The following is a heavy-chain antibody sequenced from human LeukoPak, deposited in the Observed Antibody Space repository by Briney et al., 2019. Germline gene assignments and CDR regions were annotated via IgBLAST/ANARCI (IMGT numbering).Heavy chain of an antibody. CDR1: GFTFSSYS. CDR2: ISSSSSTI. Sequence: GGSLRPSCAASGFTFSSYSMIWVRQAPGKGLEWVSYISSSSSTIYYADSVKGRFTISRDNAKNSLYLQMNSLRAEDTAVYYCARDLMPGRYYYGSGSYYNSGYNWFDPWGQGTLVTVSS. J-gene: IGHJ5*02. V-gene: IGHV3-48*04. D-gene: IGHD3-10*01. CDR3: ARDLMPGRYYYGSGSYYNSGYNWFDP.